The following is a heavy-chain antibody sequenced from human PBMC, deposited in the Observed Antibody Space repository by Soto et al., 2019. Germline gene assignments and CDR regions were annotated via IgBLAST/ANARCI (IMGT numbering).Heavy chain of an antibody. D-gene: IGHD6-13*01. CDR2: ITSSSSTI. CDR3: ARTLAATAYYYDYGMEV. J-gene: IGHJ6*02. V-gene: IGHV3-48*02. CDR1: GFTFSSYT. Sequence: EVQLVESGGGLVQPGGSLRLSCAASGFTFSSYTMNWVRQAPGKGLEWVSYITSSSSTIYYADCVKGRFTISRDNAKNSVYLQMNSLRDEDTAVYYSARTLAATAYYYDYGMEVWGQGTTVTVSS.